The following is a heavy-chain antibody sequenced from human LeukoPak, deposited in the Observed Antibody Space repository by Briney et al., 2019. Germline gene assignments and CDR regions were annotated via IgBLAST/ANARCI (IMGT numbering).Heavy chain of an antibody. D-gene: IGHD2-2*01. CDR3: AKDLALLVDIVVVPAAIDY. CDR2: IRYDGSNK. V-gene: IGHV3-30*02. CDR1: GFTFSSYG. J-gene: IGHJ4*02. Sequence: PGGSLRLSCAASGFTFSSYGMHWVRQAPGKGLEWVAFIRYDGSNKYYADSVKGRFTISRDNSKNTLYLQMNSLRAEDTAVYYCAKDLALLVDIVVVPAAIDYWGQGTLVTVSS.